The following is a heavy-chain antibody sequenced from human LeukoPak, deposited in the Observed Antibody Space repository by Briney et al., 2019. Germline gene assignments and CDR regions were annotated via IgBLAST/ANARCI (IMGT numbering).Heavy chain of an antibody. J-gene: IGHJ3*01. CDR3: ARTSPKNGAFDL. V-gene: IGHV4-4*07. Sequence: SETLSLTCTVSGGSITNYYWSWIRQPAGKGLEWIGRIYSSGSTNYNPSLNSRVTMSVDTSKNQFSLKRTSVTAADTAVYYCARTSPKNGAFDLWGQGTMVTVSS. D-gene: IGHD2-8*01. CDR2: IYSSGST. CDR1: GGSITNYY.